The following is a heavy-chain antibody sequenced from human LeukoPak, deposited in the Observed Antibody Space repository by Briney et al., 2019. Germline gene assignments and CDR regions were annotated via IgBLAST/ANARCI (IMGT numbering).Heavy chain of an antibody. Sequence: ASVKVPCKASGYTFTGYYMHWVRQAPGQGLEWMGRINPNSGGTNYAQKFQGRVTMTRDTSISTAYMELSRLRSDDTAVYYCARPVVPAAIYFDYWGQGTLVTVSS. V-gene: IGHV1-2*06. D-gene: IGHD2-2*02. J-gene: IGHJ4*02. CDR3: ARPVVPAAIYFDY. CDR2: INPNSGGT. CDR1: GYTFTGYY.